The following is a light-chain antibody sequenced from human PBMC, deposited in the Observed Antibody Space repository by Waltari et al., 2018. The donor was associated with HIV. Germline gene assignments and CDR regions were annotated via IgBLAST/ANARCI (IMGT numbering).Light chain of an antibody. CDR2: NNK. Sequence: QSVLTQPPSASGTPGQRVTSSCSGSSSNIGSNTVSWYRQHPGTAPKLLMYNNKQRPAGVSDRFPGSTSVPSAPQAISGLQSAYESNYYCAAWDDSLHGGVFGGGTKLTVL. CDR3: AAWDDSLHGGV. V-gene: IGLV1-44*01. J-gene: IGLJ2*01. CDR1: SSNIGSNT.